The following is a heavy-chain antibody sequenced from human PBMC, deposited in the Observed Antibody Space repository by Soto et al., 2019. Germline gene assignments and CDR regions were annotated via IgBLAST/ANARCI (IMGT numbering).Heavy chain of an antibody. Sequence: GESLKISCAASGFTFSSYAMSWVRQAPGKGLEWVSAISGSGGSTYYADSVKGRFTISRDNSKNTLYLQMNSLRAEDTAVYYCAKDPKTTVTLPNFFDYWGQGTLVTVSS. V-gene: IGHV3-23*01. D-gene: IGHD4-4*01. CDR3: AKDPKTTVTLPNFFDY. CDR1: GFTFSSYA. J-gene: IGHJ4*02. CDR2: ISGSGGST.